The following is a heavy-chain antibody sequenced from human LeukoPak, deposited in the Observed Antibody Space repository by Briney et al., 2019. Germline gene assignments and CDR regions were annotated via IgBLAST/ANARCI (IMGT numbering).Heavy chain of an antibody. J-gene: IGHJ4*02. D-gene: IGHD3-16*01. V-gene: IGHV4-59*08. CDR1: GGTLNSFY. CDR2: VYYTGKT. CDR3: ARWNAVITSLDH. Sequence: SETLSLTCSVSGGTLNSFYWSWIRQPPGKGLEYIGYVYYTGKTNYNPSFKSRVTLSADTSKNQFSLELSPVTVADTAVYYCARWNAVITSLDHWGQGILVAVSS.